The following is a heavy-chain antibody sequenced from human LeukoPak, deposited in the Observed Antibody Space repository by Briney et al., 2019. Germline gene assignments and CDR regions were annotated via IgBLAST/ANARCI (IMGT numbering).Heavy chain of an antibody. CDR3: ARAGDILTGYYYYYYYYMDV. J-gene: IGHJ6*03. Sequence: GGSLRLSCAASGFTFSSYEMNWVRQAPGKGLEWVSYISSSGSTIYYADSVKGRFTISRDNAKNSLYLQMSSLRSEDTAVYYCARAGDILTGYYYYYYYYMDVWGKGTTVTISS. CDR1: GFTFSSYE. V-gene: IGHV3-48*03. CDR2: ISSSGSTI. D-gene: IGHD3-9*01.